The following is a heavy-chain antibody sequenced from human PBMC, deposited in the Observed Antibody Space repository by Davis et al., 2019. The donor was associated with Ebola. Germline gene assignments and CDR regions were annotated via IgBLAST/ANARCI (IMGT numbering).Heavy chain of an antibody. J-gene: IGHJ4*02. CDR1: GFTFSGSA. CDR2: IRSKANSYAT. Sequence: PGGSLRLSCAASGFTFSGSAMHWVRQASGKGLEWVGRIRSKANSYATAYAASVKGRFTISRDDSKNTAYLQMNSLKTEDTAVYYCTRRSYSGSYGDDYWGQGTLVTVSS. V-gene: IGHV3-73*01. D-gene: IGHD1-26*01. CDR3: TRRSYSGSYGDDY.